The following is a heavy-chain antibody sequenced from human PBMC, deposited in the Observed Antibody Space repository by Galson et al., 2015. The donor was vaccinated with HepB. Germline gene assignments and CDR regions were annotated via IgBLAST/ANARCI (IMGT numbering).Heavy chain of an antibody. CDR3: AASPPYSSSSFFPPRGV. V-gene: IGHV1-58*01. D-gene: IGHD6-6*01. CDR2: IVVGSGNT. Sequence: SVKVSCKASGFTFTSSAVQWVRQARGQRLQWIGWIVVGSGNTNYAQKFQERVTITRDMSTSTAYMELSSLRSEDTAVYYCAASPPYSSSSFFPPRGVWGQGTTVTVSS. J-gene: IGHJ6*02. CDR1: GFTFTSSA.